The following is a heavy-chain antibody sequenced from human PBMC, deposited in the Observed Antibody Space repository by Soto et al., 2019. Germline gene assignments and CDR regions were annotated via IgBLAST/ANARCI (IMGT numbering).Heavy chain of an antibody. CDR2: ISHGATRK. CDR1: RFTFSDYG. D-gene: IGHD4-17*01. Sequence: TGSSLRLSCAASRFTFSDYGMHWVLQAPGKGLEWVAGISHGATRKSYSDSVKGRFIISRDNSKNTLYLQMGSLIAEDTAVYYCVKDQGSKVSPSDYYYNGMDVWGQGTTVTVS. CDR3: VKDQGSKVSPSDYYYNGMDV. V-gene: IGHV3-30*18. J-gene: IGHJ6*02.